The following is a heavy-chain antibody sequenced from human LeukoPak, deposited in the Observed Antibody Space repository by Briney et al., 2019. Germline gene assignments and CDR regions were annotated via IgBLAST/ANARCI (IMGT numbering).Heavy chain of an antibody. CDR2: ISGRGDGT. Sequence: GGSLRLSCAASGFTSNTYTMNWVREAPGKGLEWGSAISGRGDGTYYADFVKGRFTISRDNSKTTLFLQMNSLRVEDTATYYCAKGTERYREVSSFDSWGRGTLVAVSS. CDR3: AKGTERYREVSSFDS. V-gene: IGHV3-23*01. D-gene: IGHD3-10*01. CDR1: GFTSNTYT. J-gene: IGHJ4*02.